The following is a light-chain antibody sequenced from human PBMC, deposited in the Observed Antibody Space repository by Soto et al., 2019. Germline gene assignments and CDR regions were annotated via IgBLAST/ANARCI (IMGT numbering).Light chain of an antibody. CDR2: EVS. CDR1: SSYVGAYDF. Sequence: QSALTQAASVSGSPGQSITISSTGTSSYVGAYDFVSWYQQHPDKAPKLMLYEVSNRPSGVSNRFSGSKSVNTAPLTIPGLPAEDEADYYCSSYTSSSTRVFGTGTKVTV. CDR3: SSYTSSSTRV. J-gene: IGLJ1*01. V-gene: IGLV2-14*03.